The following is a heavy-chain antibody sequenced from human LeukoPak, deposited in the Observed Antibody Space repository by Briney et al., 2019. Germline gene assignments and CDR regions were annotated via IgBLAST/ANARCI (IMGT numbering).Heavy chain of an antibody. D-gene: IGHD6-19*01. V-gene: IGHV4-59*01. CDR3: ASLAVAGPQGFDY. J-gene: IGHJ4*02. Sequence: SETLSLTCTVSGGSIGSYYWSWIRRPPGKGLEWIGYIYYSGSTNYNPSLKSRVTISVDTSKNQFSLKLSSVTAADTAVYYCASLAVAGPQGFDYWGQGTLVTVSS. CDR2: IYYSGST. CDR1: GGSIGSYY.